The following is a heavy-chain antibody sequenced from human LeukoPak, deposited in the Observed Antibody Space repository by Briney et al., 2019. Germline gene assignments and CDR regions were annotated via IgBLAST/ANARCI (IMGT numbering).Heavy chain of an antibody. CDR3: ARPGFYSLGIDY. J-gene: IGHJ4*02. Sequence: SETLSLTCTVSGGSISSSSYYWGWIRQPPGKGLEWIGSIYYSGSTYYNPSLKSRVTTSVDTSKNQFSLKLSSVTAADTAVYYCARPGFYSLGIDYWGQGTLVTVSS. CDR1: GGSISSSSYY. D-gene: IGHD7-27*01. V-gene: IGHV4-39*01. CDR2: IYYSGST.